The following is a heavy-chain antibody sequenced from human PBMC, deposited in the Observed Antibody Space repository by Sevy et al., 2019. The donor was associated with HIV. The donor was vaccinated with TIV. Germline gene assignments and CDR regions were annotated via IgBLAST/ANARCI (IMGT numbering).Heavy chain of an antibody. J-gene: IGHJ4*02. Sequence: QTLSLTCTVSGGSITSLYWNWIRQPPGKGLEWIANIYYNGHINYNPSLKSRVTLSLDTSKNQFSLRLSSVTATDTAMYYCAGENAWGRGYSWGQGTLVTVSS. CDR1: GGSITSLY. CDR3: AGENAWGRGYS. V-gene: IGHV4-59*08. CDR2: IYYNGHI. D-gene: IGHD1-26*01.